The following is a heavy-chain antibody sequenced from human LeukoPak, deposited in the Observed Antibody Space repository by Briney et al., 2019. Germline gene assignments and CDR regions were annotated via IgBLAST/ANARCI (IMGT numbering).Heavy chain of an antibody. D-gene: IGHD2-15*01. CDR2: LSGSGANT. Sequence: GGSLRLSCAASGFTFSSYAMSWVRQAQGKGLNWSSALSGSGANTYYADSVKGRFTISRDSSKNTLYLQVNSLRAEDTAVYYCAKGVGCSGGTCYSGHGMDVWGQGTTVTVSS. CDR3: AKGVGCSGGTCYSGHGMDV. CDR1: GFTFSSYA. J-gene: IGHJ6*02. V-gene: IGHV3-23*01.